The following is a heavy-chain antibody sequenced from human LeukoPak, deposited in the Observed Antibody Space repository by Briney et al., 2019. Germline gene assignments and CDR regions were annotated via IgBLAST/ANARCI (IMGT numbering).Heavy chain of an antibody. D-gene: IGHD3-22*01. CDR3: ARHDYDSSGHRRDYYFDY. CDR1: GGSITGSTYY. V-gene: IGHV4-39*01. Sequence: SEALSLTCTVSGGSITGSTYYWGWIRQPPGKGLEWIVSVIHSGTTYYNPSLRSRVIVSMDTSKKQFSLRLSSVTAADTAVYYCARHDYDSSGHRRDYYFDYWSQGTLVTVSS. J-gene: IGHJ4*02. CDR2: VIHSGTT.